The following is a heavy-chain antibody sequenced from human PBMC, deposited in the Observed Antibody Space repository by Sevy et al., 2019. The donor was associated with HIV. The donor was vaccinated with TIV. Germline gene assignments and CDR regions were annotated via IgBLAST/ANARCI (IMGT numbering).Heavy chain of an antibody. Sequence: PGGSLRLSCAASGFTFSSYSMNWVRQAPGKGLEWVSSISSSSSYIYSADSVKGRFTISRDNAKNSLYLQMNSLRAEDTAVYYCARETGDLYYYYGMDVWGQGTTVTVSS. CDR1: GFTFSSYS. J-gene: IGHJ6*02. D-gene: IGHD7-27*01. CDR2: ISSSSSYI. CDR3: ARETGDLYYYYGMDV. V-gene: IGHV3-21*01.